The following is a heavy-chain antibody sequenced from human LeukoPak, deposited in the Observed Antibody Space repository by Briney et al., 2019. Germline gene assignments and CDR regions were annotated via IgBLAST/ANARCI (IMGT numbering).Heavy chain of an antibody. CDR1: GFSLSDYY. J-gene: IGHJ3*01. CDR3: ARGPLAPGPDL. V-gene: IGHV3-11*01. CDR2: ISGSGKSI. Sequence: PGGSLRLSCAASGFSLSDYYMTWIRQAPGKGLEWVSYISGSGKSISYADSVKGRFTISRDTTKNSLHLQMQSLRGEDTALYFCARGPLAPGPDLWGRGTMVTVFS.